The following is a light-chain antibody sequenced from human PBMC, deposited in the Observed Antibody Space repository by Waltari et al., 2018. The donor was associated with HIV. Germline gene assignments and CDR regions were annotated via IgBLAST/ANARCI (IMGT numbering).Light chain of an antibody. CDR3: ASWDDSLGGLWV. CDR2: RND. Sequence: QSVLTQSPSASGTPGQRVTISCSGTGSSIGTNYVFWYQQLPGTSPRLLIYRNDLRPSGVPDRFSGSKSGPSASLAISGLRSEDEASYYCASWDDSLGGLWVFGGGTKLTVL. CDR1: GSSIGTNY. V-gene: IGLV1-47*01. J-gene: IGLJ3*02.